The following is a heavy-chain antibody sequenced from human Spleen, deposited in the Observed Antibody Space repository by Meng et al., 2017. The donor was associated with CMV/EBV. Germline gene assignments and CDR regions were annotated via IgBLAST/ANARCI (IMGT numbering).Heavy chain of an antibody. CDR3: AKGDRYYYDSSGYPRGYYGMDV. CDR2: ISGIGGAT. CDR1: GFTFSNYA. D-gene: IGHD3-22*01. Sequence: GGSLRLSCAASGFTFSNYAMNWVRQAPGKGLEWVSAISGIGGATYYADSVKGRFTISRDNSKNTLSLQMNSLRAEDTAVYYCAKGDRYYYDSSGYPRGYYGMDVWGQGTTVTVSS. V-gene: IGHV3-23*01. J-gene: IGHJ6*02.